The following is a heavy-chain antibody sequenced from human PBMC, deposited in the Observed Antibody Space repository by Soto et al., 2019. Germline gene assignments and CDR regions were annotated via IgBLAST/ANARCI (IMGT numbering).Heavy chain of an antibody. CDR3: ATGGGDYSSGWYGAFDI. CDR1: GFTFNTYA. Sequence: EVQLLESGGGLVQPGGSLRLSCAASGFTFNTYAMSWVRQAPGKGLEWVSTISGSGGSAYYADSVKGRFTISRDNSKNRLYLEMNSLRAEDTAVYYCATGGGDYSSGWYGAFDIWGQGTMVTVSS. V-gene: IGHV3-23*01. CDR2: ISGSGGSA. J-gene: IGHJ3*02. D-gene: IGHD6-19*01.